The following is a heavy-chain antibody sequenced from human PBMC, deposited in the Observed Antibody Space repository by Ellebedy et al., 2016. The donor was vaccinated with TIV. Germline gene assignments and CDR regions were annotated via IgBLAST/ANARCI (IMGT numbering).Heavy chain of an antibody. D-gene: IGHD2/OR15-2a*01. CDR3: SKAPTAIFAHFYYYYYYMDV. CDR1: GFPFSSYA. V-gene: IGHV3-23*01. Sequence: GESLKISCAASGFPFSSYAMSWVRQAPGRRLEWVSAISGSGGSTHYVDSVRGRFTISTDNSKNTLYLQMTSLRAADTAVYYCSKAPTAIFAHFYYYYYYMDVWGKGTTVTVSS. CDR2: ISGSGGST. J-gene: IGHJ6*03.